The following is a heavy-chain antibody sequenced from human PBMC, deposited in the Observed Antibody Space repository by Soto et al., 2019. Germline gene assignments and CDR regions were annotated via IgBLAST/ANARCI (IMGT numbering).Heavy chain of an antibody. V-gene: IGHV3-33*01. J-gene: IGHJ6*02. CDR1: GFTFSSYG. CDR2: IWYDGSTK. Sequence: QVQLVESGGGVVQPGRSLRLSCAASGFTFSSYGMHWVRQAPGKGLEWVAVIWYDGSTKYYADSVKGRFTISRDNSKNTLYLQMNSLRAEDTAVYYCARDERTYYDFWSGYYRKDYYYGMDVWGQGTTVTVSS. CDR3: ARDERTYYDFWSGYYRKDYYYGMDV. D-gene: IGHD3-3*01.